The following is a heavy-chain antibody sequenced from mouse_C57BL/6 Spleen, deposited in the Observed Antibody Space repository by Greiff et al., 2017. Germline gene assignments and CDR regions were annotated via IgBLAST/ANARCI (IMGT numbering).Heavy chain of an antibody. CDR3: AREGHYYGSRYWYFDV. J-gene: IGHJ1*03. D-gene: IGHD1-1*01. CDR2: ISYSGST. V-gene: IGHV3-1*01. Sequence: EVKLQESGPGMVKPSQSLSLTCTVTGYSITSGYDWHWIRHFPGNKLEWMGYISYSGSTNYNPSLKSRISITHDTSKNHFFLKLNSVTTEDTATYYCAREGHYYGSRYWYFDVWGTGTTVTVSS. CDR1: GYSITSGYD.